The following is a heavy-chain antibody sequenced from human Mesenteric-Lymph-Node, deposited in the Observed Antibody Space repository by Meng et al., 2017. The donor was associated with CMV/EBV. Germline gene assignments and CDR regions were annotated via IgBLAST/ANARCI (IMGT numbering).Heavy chain of an antibody. CDR2: IYYSGST. V-gene: IGHV4-39*07. Sequence: ISSASHYWGWIRQPPGKGLEWIANIYYSGSTYYNPSLKSRVTISVDTSKNQFSLKLSSVTAADTAVYYCARDMGAGLGVAGTREFDYWGQGTVVTVSS. D-gene: IGHD6-13*01. CDR3: ARDMGAGLGVAGTREFDY. J-gene: IGHJ4*02. CDR1: ISSASHY.